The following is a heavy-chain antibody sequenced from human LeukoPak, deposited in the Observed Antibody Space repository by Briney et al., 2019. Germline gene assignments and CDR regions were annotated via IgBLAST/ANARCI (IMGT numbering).Heavy chain of an antibody. CDR3: AREGGAVAAAGGNDY. CDR1: GFTFSSYG. CDR2: ISSSSSYI. J-gene: IGHJ4*02. D-gene: IGHD6-13*01. Sequence: GGSLRLSCAASGFTFSSYGMHWVRQAPGKGLEWVSSISSSSSYIYYADSVKGRFTISRDNAKNSLYLQMNSLRAEDTAVYYCAREGGAVAAAGGNDYWGQGTLVTVSS. V-gene: IGHV3-21*01.